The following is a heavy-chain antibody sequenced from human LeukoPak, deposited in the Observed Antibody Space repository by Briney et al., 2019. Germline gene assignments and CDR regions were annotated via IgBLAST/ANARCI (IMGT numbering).Heavy chain of an antibody. V-gene: IGHV3-23*01. CDR3: ANMEIWFGGIDY. Sequence: GGSLRLSCGASGFTFSSYGMSWVRQAPGKGLEWVAGISGSGGSTYHIDSVKGRFTISRDNSNNTLYLQMNSLRVEDTAVYYCANMEIWFGGIDYWGQGTLVTVSS. CDR2: ISGSGGST. CDR1: GFTFSSYG. D-gene: IGHD3-10*01. J-gene: IGHJ4*02.